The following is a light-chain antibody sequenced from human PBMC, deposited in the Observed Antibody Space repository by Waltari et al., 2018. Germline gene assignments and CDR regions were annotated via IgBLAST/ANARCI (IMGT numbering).Light chain of an antibody. CDR2: LEGSGSY. CDR1: SGHSSYI. V-gene: IGLV4-60*03. Sequence: QPVLTQSSSASASLGSSVKLTCTLSSGHSSYIIAWHQQQPGKAPRYLMKLEGSGSYNKGSGVPDRFSGSSSGADRYLTISNLQSEDEADYYCETWDSNSSNVFGSGTKVTVL. J-gene: IGLJ6*01. CDR3: ETWDSNSSNV.